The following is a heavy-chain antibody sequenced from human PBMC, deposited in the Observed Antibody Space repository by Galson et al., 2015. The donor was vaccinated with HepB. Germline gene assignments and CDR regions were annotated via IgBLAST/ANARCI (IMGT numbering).Heavy chain of an antibody. CDR3: ARGGYGRGYFDY. J-gene: IGHJ4*02. CDR2: IYYSGST. CDR1: GGSISSYY. V-gene: IGHV4-59*01. D-gene: IGHD5-12*01. Sequence: TLSLTCTVSGGSISSYYWSWIRQPPGKGLEWIGYIYYSGSTNYNPSLKSRVTISVDTSKNQFSLKLSSVTAADTAVYYCARGGYGRGYFDYWGQGTLVTVSS.